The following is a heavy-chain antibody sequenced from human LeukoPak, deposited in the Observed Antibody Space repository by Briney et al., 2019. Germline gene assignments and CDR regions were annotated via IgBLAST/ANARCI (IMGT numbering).Heavy chain of an antibody. D-gene: IGHD6-19*01. J-gene: IGHJ4*02. CDR1: ASTFSSYG. CDR2: ISYDGSNK. Sequence: PGTCLRLAWAPSASTFSSYGTHWVSQAPGDGSGWGAFISYDGSNKHYENSERGQFTISRDNSKNTLYLKMNSLRAEDTAVYYCAKDRGYSSGWYIWGPGDYWGQGTLVTVSS. V-gene: IGHV3-30*18. CDR3: AKDRGYSSGWYIWGPGDY.